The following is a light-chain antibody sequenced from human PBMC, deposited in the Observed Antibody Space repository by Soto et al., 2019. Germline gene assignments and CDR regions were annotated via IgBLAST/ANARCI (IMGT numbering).Light chain of an antibody. CDR3: QQYSDLPMT. J-gene: IGKJ5*01. Sequence: SQTVNDNIMAWCQQKPGQAPRPLIYGASRRATGIPDRFSGSASGTDFTLTISRLEPEDFAVYFCQQYSDLPMTFGQGTRLEIK. V-gene: IGKV3-20*01. CDR1: QTVNDNI. CDR2: GAS.